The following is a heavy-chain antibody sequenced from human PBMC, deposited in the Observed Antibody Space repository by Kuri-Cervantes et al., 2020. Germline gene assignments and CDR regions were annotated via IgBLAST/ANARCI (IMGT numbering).Heavy chain of an antibody. Sequence: GGSLRLSCAASGFTFENAWMSWVRQAPGKGLEWVGRIKSKTDGGTTDYAAPVKGRFTISRDDSSNTLFLQMNSLRAEDTAVYYCARERPYYYYGMDVWGQGTTVTVSS. CDR1: GFTFENAW. V-gene: IGHV3-15*01. CDR3: ARERPYYYYGMDV. CDR2: IKSKTDGGTT. J-gene: IGHJ6*01.